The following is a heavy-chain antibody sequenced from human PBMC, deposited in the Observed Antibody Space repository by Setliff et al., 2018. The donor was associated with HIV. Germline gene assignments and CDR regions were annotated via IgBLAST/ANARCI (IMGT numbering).Heavy chain of an antibody. CDR1: GDSVSGYY. CDR2: VHSSATS. Sequence: SETLSLTCAVSGDSVSGYYWSWIRQSAGRGLEWIGRVHSSATSNYNPSLKGRVAMSVDTAKNQFSLKLTSVSAADTAVYYCAKHDFGEGSCFDPWGQGSLVTVSS. V-gene: IGHV4-59*10. CDR3: AKHDFGEGSCFDP. D-gene: IGHD3-16*01. J-gene: IGHJ5*02.